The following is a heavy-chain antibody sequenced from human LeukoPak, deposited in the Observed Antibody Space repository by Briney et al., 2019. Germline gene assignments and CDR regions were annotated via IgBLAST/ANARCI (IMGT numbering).Heavy chain of an antibody. CDR3: ANPLVGATSRGFDY. J-gene: IGHJ4*02. CDR1: GFTFSSYA. V-gene: IGHV3-23*01. Sequence: GSLRLSCAASGFTFSSYAMNWVRQAPGKGLEWVSFISASGGTTHYADSVKGRFTISRDNSKNTLYLQMNSLRAEDTAVYYCANPLVGATSRGFDYWGQGTLVTVSS. CDR2: ISASGGTT. D-gene: IGHD1-26*01.